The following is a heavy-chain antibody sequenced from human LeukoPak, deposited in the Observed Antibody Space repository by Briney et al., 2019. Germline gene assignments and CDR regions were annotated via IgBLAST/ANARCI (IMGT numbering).Heavy chain of an antibody. CDR3: ARSMTSEWGGGNLHWYFDL. J-gene: IGHJ2*01. D-gene: IGHD4-23*01. CDR1: GGTFSSYA. V-gene: IGHV1-69*04. CDR2: IIPILGIA. Sequence: SVKVSCKASGGTFSSYAISWVRQAPGQGLEWMGRIIPILGIANYAQKFQGRVTITADKSTSTAYMELSSLRSEDTAVYYCARSMTSEWGGGNLHWYFDLWGPGTLVTVSS.